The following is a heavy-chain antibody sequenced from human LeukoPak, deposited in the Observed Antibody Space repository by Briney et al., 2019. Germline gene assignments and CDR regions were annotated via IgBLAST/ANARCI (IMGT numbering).Heavy chain of an antibody. CDR1: GFTFSSYW. D-gene: IGHD3-9*01. CDR2: INSDGGST. CDR3: GRGGLTGQMAAFDY. J-gene: IGHJ4*02. Sequence: PGGSLRLSCAASGFTFSSYWMHWVRQAPGKGLEWVSRINSDGGSTTYADSVKGRFTISRDNAENTMYLQMSSLRADDSAVYHCGRGGLTGQMAAFDYWGQGALVTVST. V-gene: IGHV3-74*01.